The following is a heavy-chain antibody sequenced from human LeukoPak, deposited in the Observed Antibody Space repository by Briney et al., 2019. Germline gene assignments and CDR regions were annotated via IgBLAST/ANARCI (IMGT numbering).Heavy chain of an antibody. CDR2: IYWDDDK. V-gene: IGHV2-5*02. Sequence: SGPTLVKPTQTLTLTCTFSGFSLSTSGVGVGWIRQPPGKALEWLALIYWDDDKRYSPSLKSRLTITKDTSKNQVVLTMTNMDPVDTATYYCAEGSGSYYHDAFDIWGQGTMVTVSS. CDR1: GFSLSTSGVG. CDR3: AEGSGSYYHDAFDI. J-gene: IGHJ3*02. D-gene: IGHD3-10*01.